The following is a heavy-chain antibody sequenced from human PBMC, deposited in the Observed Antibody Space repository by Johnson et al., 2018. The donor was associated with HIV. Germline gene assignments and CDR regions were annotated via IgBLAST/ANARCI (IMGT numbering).Heavy chain of an antibody. Sequence: QVQLVESGGGVVQPGRSLRLSCAASGFTFSSYAMHWVRQAPGKGLEWVAVISYDGSNKYYADSVKGRFTISRDNSKNTLYLQMNRLRAEDTAVYYCASSGVDYYDSSVWWGQGTMVTVSS. CDR1: GFTFSSYA. CDR2: ISYDGSNK. CDR3: ASSGVDYYDSSVW. V-gene: IGHV3-30*04. J-gene: IGHJ3*01. D-gene: IGHD3-22*01.